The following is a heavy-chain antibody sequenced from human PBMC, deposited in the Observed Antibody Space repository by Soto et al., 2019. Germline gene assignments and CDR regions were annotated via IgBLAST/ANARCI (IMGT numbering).Heavy chain of an antibody. V-gene: IGHV3-23*01. CDR3: SKGSGRYYYMDV. CDR2: ISGSGGST. D-gene: IGHD7-27*01. J-gene: IGHJ6*03. Sequence: GGSLRLSCVASGFTFSSYAMSWVRQAPGKGLEWVSAISGSGGSTYYADSVKGRFTISRDNSKNTLYLQMNSLRAEDTAVYYCSKGSGRYYYMDVWGKGTTVTVSS. CDR1: GFTFSSYA.